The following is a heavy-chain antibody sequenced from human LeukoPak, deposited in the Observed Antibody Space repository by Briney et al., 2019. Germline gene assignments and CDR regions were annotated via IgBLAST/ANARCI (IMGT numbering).Heavy chain of an antibody. J-gene: IGHJ3*02. CDR3: ARDPPMITFGGVITPSIAFDI. CDR1: GYTFTSYY. V-gene: IGHV1-46*01. CDR2: VNPSGGST. D-gene: IGHD3-16*01. Sequence: GASVKVSCKASGYTFTSYYIHWVRQAPGQGLEWMGIVNPSGGSTNYAQKFQGRVTMTRDMSTRTVYMELSSLRSEDTAVYYCARDPPMITFGGVITPSIAFDIWGQGTMVTVSS.